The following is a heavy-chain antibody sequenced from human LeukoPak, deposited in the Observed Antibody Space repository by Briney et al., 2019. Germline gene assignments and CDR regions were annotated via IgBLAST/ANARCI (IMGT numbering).Heavy chain of an antibody. V-gene: IGHV4-34*01. CDR3: ATGLLNYLWGSSPSSYFDY. CDR2: INHSGST. Sequence: SETLSLTCAVYGGSFSGYYWSWIRQPPGKGLEWIGEINHSGSTNYNPSLKSRVTISVDTSKNQFTLKVSSVTAADTAVYYCATGLLNYLWGSSPSSYFDYWGQGTLVTVSS. D-gene: IGHD3-16*01. CDR1: GGSFSGYY. J-gene: IGHJ4*02.